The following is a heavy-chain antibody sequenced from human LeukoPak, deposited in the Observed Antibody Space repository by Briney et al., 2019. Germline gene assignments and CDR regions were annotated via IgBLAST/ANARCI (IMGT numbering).Heavy chain of an antibody. CDR1: GGSITSYY. J-gene: IGHJ4*02. Sequence: SETLSLTCTVSGGSITSYYWSWIRQPPGRGLEWIGYIYYSGSTNYNPSLESRVTISLDPSKNQFSLKLSSVTAADTAVYYCARGKSSLDYWGQGTLVTVSS. CDR3: ARGKSSLDY. V-gene: IGHV4-59*01. D-gene: IGHD6-13*01. CDR2: IYYSGST.